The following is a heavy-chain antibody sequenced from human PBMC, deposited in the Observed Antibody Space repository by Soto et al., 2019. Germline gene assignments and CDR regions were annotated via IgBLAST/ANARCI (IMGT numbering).Heavy chain of an antibody. V-gene: IGHV1-18*04. D-gene: IGHD4-17*01. CDR3: ASSSSVYGDYDPSWYDY. CDR1: GHTFISYG. J-gene: IGHJ4*02. Sequence: ASVKVCCKAAGHTFISYGIRWVRQAPGQGLEWMGWISIHNGDTNNAPNLQGRITMTSDTTTSTIYMELRGLTSDDTAVYYCASSSSVYGDYDPSWYDYWGQGTLVTVSS. CDR2: ISIHNGDT.